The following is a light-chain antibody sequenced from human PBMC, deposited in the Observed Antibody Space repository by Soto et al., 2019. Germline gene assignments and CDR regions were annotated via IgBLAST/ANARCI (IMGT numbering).Light chain of an antibody. J-gene: IGKJ1*01. CDR2: KAS. V-gene: IGKV1-5*03. CDR3: QQYKT. Sequence: DIQMTQSPSTLSASVGDRVTITCRASQSISSWLAWYQQKLGKAPKLLIYKASSLESGVPSRFSGSGSGTEFTLTISSLQPDDFATYYCQQYKTFGQGTKVEIK. CDR1: QSISSW.